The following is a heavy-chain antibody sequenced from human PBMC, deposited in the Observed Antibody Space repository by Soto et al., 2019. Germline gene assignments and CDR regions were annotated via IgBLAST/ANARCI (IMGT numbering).Heavy chain of an antibody. J-gene: IGHJ3*02. D-gene: IGHD4-17*01. CDR2: MCYSGST. CDR3: ASRDYGYTFNI. V-gene: IGHV4-31*03. Sequence: SETLSLTCTGSGGSVTGGGFCWSWIRQHPGEGLEFIGYMCYSGSTNYNPSLKSRVAISIDTSKNQFSLTLTFVTAADTAVYYCASRDYGYTFNIWGQGTMVTVSS. CDR1: GGSVTGGGFC.